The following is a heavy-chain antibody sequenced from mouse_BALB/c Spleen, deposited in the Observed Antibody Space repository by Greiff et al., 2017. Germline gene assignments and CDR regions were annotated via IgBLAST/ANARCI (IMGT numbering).Heavy chain of an antibody. V-gene: IGHV5-4*02. CDR1: GFTFSDYY. CDR3: ARDPVGNYDYAMDY. J-gene: IGHJ4*01. Sequence: EVKLVESGGGLVKPGGSLKLSCAASGFTFSDYYMNWVRQTPEKRLEWVATISDGGSYTYYQDSVKGRFTISRDNAKNNLYLQMSSLKSEDTAMYYCARDPVGNYDYAMDYWGQGTSVTVSS. CDR2: ISDGGSYT. D-gene: IGHD2-1*01.